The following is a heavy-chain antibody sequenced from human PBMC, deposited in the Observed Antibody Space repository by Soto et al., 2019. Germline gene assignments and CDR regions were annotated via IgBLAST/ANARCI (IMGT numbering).Heavy chain of an antibody. D-gene: IGHD3-10*01. CDR3: ARPLRHYYGSGSYYNADAFDI. V-gene: IGHV5-51*01. CDR1: VYTFTSYW. Sequence: PGESLKISCRASVYTFTSYWIGWVRQMPGKGLEWMGIIYPGDSDTRYSPSFQGQVTISADKSISTAYLQWSSLKASDTAMYYCARPLRHYYGSGSYYNADAFDIWGQGTMVTVSS. J-gene: IGHJ3*02. CDR2: IYPGDSDT.